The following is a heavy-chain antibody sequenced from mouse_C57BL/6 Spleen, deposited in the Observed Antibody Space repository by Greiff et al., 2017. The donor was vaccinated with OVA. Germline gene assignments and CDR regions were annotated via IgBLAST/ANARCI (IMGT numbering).Heavy chain of an antibody. J-gene: IGHJ1*03. CDR2: ISSGSSTI. D-gene: IGHD1-1*01. CDR1: GFTFSDYG. Sequence: EVMLVESGGGLVKPGGSLKLSCAASGFTFSDYGMHWVRQAPEKGLEWVAYISSGSSTIYYADTVKGRFTISRDNAKNTLFLQMTSLRSEDTAMYYCARYDGSSYWYFDVWGTGTTVTVSS. V-gene: IGHV5-17*01. CDR3: ARYDGSSYWYFDV.